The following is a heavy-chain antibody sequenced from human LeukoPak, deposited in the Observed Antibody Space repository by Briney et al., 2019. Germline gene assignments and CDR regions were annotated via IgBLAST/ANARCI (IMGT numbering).Heavy chain of an antibody. Sequence: GESLKISCHVSRYSFTNYWIVWVRQMPGKGLEWMGIIYPGDSDTKYSPSFQGQVTFSADKSINIVYLQWSSLKASDTAMYYCARQGTGYSFDYWGQGTLVTVSS. CDR3: ARQGTGYSFDY. CDR2: IYPGDSDT. V-gene: IGHV5-51*01. D-gene: IGHD2-8*02. CDR1: RYSFTNYW. J-gene: IGHJ4*02.